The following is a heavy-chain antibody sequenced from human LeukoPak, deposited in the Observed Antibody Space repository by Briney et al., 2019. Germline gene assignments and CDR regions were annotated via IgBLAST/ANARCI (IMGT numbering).Heavy chain of an antibody. J-gene: IGHJ5*02. CDR1: GFTFSSYG. Sequence: PGRSLRLSCAASGFTFSSYGMHWVRQAPGKGLEWVAVISYDGSNKYYADSVKGRFTISRDNSKNTLYLQMNSLRAEDTAVYYCAMGGDFGLNWFDPWGQGTLVTVSS. V-gene: IGHV3-30*03. D-gene: IGHD3/OR15-3a*01. CDR2: ISYDGSNK. CDR3: AMGGDFGLNWFDP.